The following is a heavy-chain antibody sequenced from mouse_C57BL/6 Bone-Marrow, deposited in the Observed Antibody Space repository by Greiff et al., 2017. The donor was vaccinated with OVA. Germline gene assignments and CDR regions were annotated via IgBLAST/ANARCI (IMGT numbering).Heavy chain of an antibody. CDR1: GYTFTSYW. J-gene: IGHJ2*01. CDR2: IHPSDSDT. V-gene: IGHV1-74*01. Sequence: VQLQQPGAELVKPGASVKVSCKASGYTFTSYWMHWVKQRPGQGLEWIGRIHPSDSDTNYNQKFKGKATLTVDKSSSTAYMQLSSRTSEDSAVYYCAIDETANWDGFDYWGQGTTLTVSS. CDR3: AIDETANWDGFDY. D-gene: IGHD4-1*01.